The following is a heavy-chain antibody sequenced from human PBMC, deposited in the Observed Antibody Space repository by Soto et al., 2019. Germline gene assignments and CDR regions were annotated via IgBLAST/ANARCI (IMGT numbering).Heavy chain of an antibody. V-gene: IGHV3-21*01. CDR1: GFTFSIYS. D-gene: IGHD1-1*01. CDR3: ARVSMHSTTQPSGH. Sequence: EVQLVESGGGLVKPGGSLRLSCEASGFTFSIYSMSWVRQAPGKGLEWVSSISSSGTYIYYADSMKGRFTISRDDARNSLYLQMSSLRAEDTAVYYCARVSMHSTTQPSGHWGQGTLVNVSS. CDR2: ISSSGTYI. J-gene: IGHJ4*02.